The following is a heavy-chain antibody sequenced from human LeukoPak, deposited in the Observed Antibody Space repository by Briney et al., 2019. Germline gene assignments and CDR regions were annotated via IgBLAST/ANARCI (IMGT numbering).Heavy chain of an antibody. CDR1: GGSISSYY. V-gene: IGHV4-59*01. CDR2: IYYSGST. D-gene: IGHD6-13*01. CDR3: ARDGAIAAGENYYYYGMDV. Sequence: SETLSLTCTVSGGSISSYYWSWIRQPPGKGLGGIGYIYYSGSTKYNPSLNSRVTISVDTSKNQFSLKLSSVTAADTAVYYCARDGAIAAGENYYYYGMDVWGKGTTVTVSS. J-gene: IGHJ6*04.